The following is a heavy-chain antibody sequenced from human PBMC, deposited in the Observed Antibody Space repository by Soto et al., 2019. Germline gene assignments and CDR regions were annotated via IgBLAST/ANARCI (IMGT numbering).Heavy chain of an antibody. CDR3: AKDGRHVARMHICGMDV. Sequence: ASLKVSCKASGDPFTKYGSNWVRQAPGQGLEWMGWISGHSGGTKYGPKFRDRITMVTDTSTKTAYMELRSLISDDTAVYCCAKDGRHVARMHICGMDVWGQ. V-gene: IGHV1-18*01. J-gene: IGHJ6*02. CDR1: GDPFTKYG. D-gene: IGHD2-21*01. CDR2: ISGHSGGT.